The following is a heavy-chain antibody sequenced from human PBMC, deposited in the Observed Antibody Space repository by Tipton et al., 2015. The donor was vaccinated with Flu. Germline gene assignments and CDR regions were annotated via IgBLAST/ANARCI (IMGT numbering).Heavy chain of an antibody. CDR3: ARDSSLYCSGNPCYWAFDF. CDR2: IKGDGSDQ. J-gene: IGHJ3*01. CDR1: GFTFNSYW. V-gene: IGHV3-7*03. Sequence: SLRLSCVAYGFTFNSYWMSWVRQAPGKGLEWVAAIKGDGSDQRFVDSVKGRVTISRDNAKKSLYLQMNSLRAEDTAVYYCARDSSLYCSGNPCYWAFDFWGQGTMVTVSS. D-gene: IGHD2-2*01.